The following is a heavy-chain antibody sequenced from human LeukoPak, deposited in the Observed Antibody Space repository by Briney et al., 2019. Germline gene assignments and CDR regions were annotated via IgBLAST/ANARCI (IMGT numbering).Heavy chain of an antibody. D-gene: IGHD5-24*01. J-gene: IGHJ4*02. V-gene: IGHV3-11*01. CDR3: ARGERWLQFYYFDY. CDR1: GFTFSDYY. CDR2: ISSSGSTI. Sequence: GGSLRLSCAASGFTFSDYYMSWIRQAPGKGLEWVSYISSSGSTIYYADSVKGRFTISRDNPKNSLYLQMNSLRAEDTAVYYCARGERWLQFYYFDYWGQGTLVTVSS.